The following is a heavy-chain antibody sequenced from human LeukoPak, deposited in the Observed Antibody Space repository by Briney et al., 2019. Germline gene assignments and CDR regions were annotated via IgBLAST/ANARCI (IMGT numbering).Heavy chain of an antibody. D-gene: IGHD3-9*01. Sequence: SETLSLTCTVSGCSISGYYLSWIRQPPGKGLEWVAYIYYTGSTKYNPSLKRRVTISVDTSKNQFYLKLSYVTVADTAVYYCAMLTGYSSESWFDRWGPGIVVTVSS. V-gene: IGHV4-59*01. CDR2: IYYTGST. CDR1: GCSISGYY. CDR3: AMLTGYSSESWFDR. J-gene: IGHJ5*02.